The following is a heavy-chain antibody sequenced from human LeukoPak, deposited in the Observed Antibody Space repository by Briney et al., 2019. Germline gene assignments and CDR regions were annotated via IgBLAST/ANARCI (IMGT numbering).Heavy chain of an antibody. Sequence: SETLSLTCTVSGGSISSSSYYWGWIRQPPGKGLEWIGSIYYSGSTYYNPSLKSRVTISVDTSKNQFSLKLSSMTAADTAVHYCARHLHSSSWYSFDYWGQGTLVTVSS. J-gene: IGHJ4*02. CDR2: IYYSGST. CDR3: ARHLHSSSWYSFDY. CDR1: GGSISSSSYY. D-gene: IGHD6-13*01. V-gene: IGHV4-39*01.